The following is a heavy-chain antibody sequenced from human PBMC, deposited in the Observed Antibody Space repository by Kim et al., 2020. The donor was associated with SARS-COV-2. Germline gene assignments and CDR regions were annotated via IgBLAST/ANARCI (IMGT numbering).Heavy chain of an antibody. V-gene: IGHV5-10-1*01. Sequence: GESLKISCKGSGYSFTSYWISWVRQMPGKGLEWMGRIDPSDSYTNYSPSFQGHVTISADKSISTAYLQWSSLKASDTAMYYCARQVDILTGSPYFDYWGQGTLVTVSS. CDR1: GYSFTSYW. CDR2: IDPSDSYT. J-gene: IGHJ4*02. D-gene: IGHD3-9*01. CDR3: ARQVDILTGSPYFDY.